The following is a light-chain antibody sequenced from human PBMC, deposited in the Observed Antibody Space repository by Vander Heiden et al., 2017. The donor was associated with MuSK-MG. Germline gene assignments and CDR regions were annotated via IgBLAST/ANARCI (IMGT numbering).Light chain of an antibody. CDR2: NNN. V-gene: IGLV1-44*01. Sequence: QSLLTQPPSASGTPGQRVTISCSGSSPNSGINTVNWYQQLPGTAPKLIIYNNNQRPSGVPDRFSGSKSGSSASLAIGGLQSEDEADYYCAAWVDSLNGWVFGGGTKLTVL. J-gene: IGLJ3*02. CDR3: AAWVDSLNGWV. CDR1: SPNSGINT.